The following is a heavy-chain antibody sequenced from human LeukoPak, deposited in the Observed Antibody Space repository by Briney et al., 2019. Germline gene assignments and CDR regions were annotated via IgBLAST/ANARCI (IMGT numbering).Heavy chain of an antibody. V-gene: IGHV1-2*06. CDR3: ARGPVGATNAFHI. J-gene: IGHJ3*02. Sequence: VSVKVSCKASGYTFTDYYIHWVRQAPGQGLEWMGRISPNSGGTSYAQKFQGRVTMTRDTSIATAYMELSSLRSDDTAVYYCARGPVGATNAFHIWGQGTLVTVSS. D-gene: IGHD1-26*01. CDR1: GYTFTDYY. CDR2: ISPNSGGT.